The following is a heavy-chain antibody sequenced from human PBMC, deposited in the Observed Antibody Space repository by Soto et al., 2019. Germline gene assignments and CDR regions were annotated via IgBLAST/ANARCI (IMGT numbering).Heavy chain of an antibody. CDR1: DYTFTTKG. Sequence: QVQLVQSGAEVTKTGASVKVSCKAPDYTFTTKGIPWVRQAPGQGLEWMGWVGAHDGKTNYAQKFQGRVTMTTDTSSNTVYMELRSLTSDDTADYYCARGGFRGCPFLDYWGQGALVIVSS. CDR3: ARGGFRGCPFLDY. J-gene: IGHJ4*02. V-gene: IGHV1-18*01. D-gene: IGHD1-26*01. CDR2: VGAHDGKT.